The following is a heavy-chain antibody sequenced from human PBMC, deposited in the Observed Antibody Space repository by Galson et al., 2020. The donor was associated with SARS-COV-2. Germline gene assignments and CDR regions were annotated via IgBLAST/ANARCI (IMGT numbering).Heavy chain of an antibody. CDR1: GFTFQDFW. V-gene: IGHV3-7*01. J-gene: IGHJ4*02. CDR3: SREGWQGGD. CDR2: IRGDGSET. D-gene: IGHD6-19*01. Sequence: GGSLRLSCEVSGFTFQDFWMSWFRQAPGKGLEWVANIRGDGSETNYVDSVKGRFYIYRDNAANLLYLQMDSLRADDTAMYYCSREGWQGGDWGQGTRVTVSS.